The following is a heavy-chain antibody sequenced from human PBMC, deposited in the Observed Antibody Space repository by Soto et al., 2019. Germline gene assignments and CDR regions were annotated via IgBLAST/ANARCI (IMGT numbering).Heavy chain of an antibody. J-gene: IGHJ4*02. CDR3: ASLGGGAFDY. V-gene: IGHV4-39*01. D-gene: IGHD3-3*01. CDR1: GGSISSGTYY. CDR2: IYHRGTT. Sequence: PSETLSLTCTVSGGSISSGTYYWGWIRQPPGKGLEWIANIYHRGTTYYNPPLKTRVTISVDTSKNQFSLTLSSVTAADTAVHYCASLGGGAFDYWGQGTPVPVSS.